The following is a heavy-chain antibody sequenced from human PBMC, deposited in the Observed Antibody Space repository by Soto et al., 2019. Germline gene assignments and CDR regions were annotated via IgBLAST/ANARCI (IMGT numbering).Heavy chain of an antibody. CDR1: GGSFSGYY. V-gene: IGHV4-34*01. J-gene: IGHJ4*02. D-gene: IGHD4-4*01. CDR3: ARGLSRLQRVLH. Sequence: SGTLSLTCAVYGGSFSGYYWSWIRQPPGKGLEWIGEINHSGSTNYNPSLKSRVTISVDTSKNQFSLKLSSVTAADTAVYYCARGLSRLQRVLHWGPGPLGTVSS. CDR2: INHSGST.